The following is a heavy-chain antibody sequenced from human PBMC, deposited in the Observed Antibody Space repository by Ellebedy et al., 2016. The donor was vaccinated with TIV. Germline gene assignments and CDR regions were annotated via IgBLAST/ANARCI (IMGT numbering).Heavy chain of an antibody. CDR1: GYRFTSFY. V-gene: IGHV1-46*01. CDR3: AIGIVVPAVPKWGGFYFDS. Sequence: ASVKVSXXASGYRFTSFYIVWVRQAHGQGLEWMGIINPSDGSTTYPQKFQGRVAMTRDTATSTVYMELSSLRSGDTAVYYCAIGIVVPAVPKWGGFYFDSWGQGTLVTVSS. J-gene: IGHJ4*02. D-gene: IGHD2-2*01. CDR2: INPSDGST.